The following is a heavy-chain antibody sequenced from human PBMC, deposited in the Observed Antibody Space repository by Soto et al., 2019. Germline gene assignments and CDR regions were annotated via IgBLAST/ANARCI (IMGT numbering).Heavy chain of an antibody. CDR3: TTAHEDSTSCLDP. Sequence: GASVKVSCKVSGYTLTELSMHWVRQAPGKGLEWMGGFDPEDGETIYAQKFQGRVNMTEDTSTDTAYMELSSLRSEDTAVDYCTTAHEDSTSCLDPPGRGTLVT. J-gene: IGHJ5*01. D-gene: IGHD2-15*01. V-gene: IGHV1-24*01. CDR1: GYTLTELS. CDR2: FDPEDGET.